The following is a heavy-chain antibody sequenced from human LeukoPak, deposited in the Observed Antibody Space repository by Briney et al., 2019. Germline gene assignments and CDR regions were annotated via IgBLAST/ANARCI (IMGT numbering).Heavy chain of an antibody. V-gene: IGHV1-2*02. D-gene: IGHD3-10*01. CDR3: ARGSGQIFDS. J-gene: IGHJ4*02. Sequence: ASVKVSRKASGYTFTGYCVHWVRQAPGQGLEWMGWINPNSGGTNYAQKFQGRVTMTGETSISTVYMELSRLTSDDTAVYYCARGSGQIFDSWGQGTLVTVSS. CDR1: GYTFTGYC. CDR2: INPNSGGT.